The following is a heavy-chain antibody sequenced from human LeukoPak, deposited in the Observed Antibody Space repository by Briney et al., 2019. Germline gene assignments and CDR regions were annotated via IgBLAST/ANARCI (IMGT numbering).Heavy chain of an antibody. CDR3: ARDDSLDCSSTSCYSDYYYYYGMDV. CDR2: ISYDGSEK. D-gene: IGHD2-2*01. Sequence: GGSLRLSCAASGFSFSVYGMHWVRQSPGKGLEWVAVISYDGSEKYFTDSVKGRFTISRDNANNSLYLQMNSLRAEDTAVYYCARDDSLDCSSTSCYSDYYYYYGMDVWGQGTTVTVSS. V-gene: IGHV3-30*03. CDR1: GFSFSVYG. J-gene: IGHJ6*02.